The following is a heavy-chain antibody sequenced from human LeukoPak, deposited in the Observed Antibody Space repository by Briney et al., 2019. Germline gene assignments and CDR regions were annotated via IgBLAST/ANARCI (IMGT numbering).Heavy chain of an antibody. CDR1: GFTVSSNY. J-gene: IGHJ4*02. CDR3: ARDEDGNFDY. V-gene: IGHV3-33*08. D-gene: IGHD2-15*01. CDR2: IWYDGSNK. Sequence: GGSLRLSCAASGFTVSSNYMSWVRQAPGKGLEWVAVIWYDGSNKYYADSVKGRFTISRDNSKNTLYLQMNSLRAEDTAVYYCARDEDGNFDYWGQGTLVTVSS.